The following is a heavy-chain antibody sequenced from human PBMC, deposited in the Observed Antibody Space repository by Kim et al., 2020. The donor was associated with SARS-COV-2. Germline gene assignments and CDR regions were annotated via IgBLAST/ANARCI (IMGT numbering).Heavy chain of an antibody. CDR1: GFTFGDYA. CDR2: ISWDSVDM. Sequence: GGSLRLSCAASGFTFGDYAMHWVRQVPGKGLEWVSGISWDSVDMGYANSVRGRFTISRDNAKNSLYLQMTNLRTEDTALYFCAKVLPEFRASYLHYGMDVWGQGTTVTVSS. V-gene: IGHV3-9*01. J-gene: IGHJ6*02. CDR3: AKVLPEFRASYLHYGMDV. D-gene: IGHD3-10*01.